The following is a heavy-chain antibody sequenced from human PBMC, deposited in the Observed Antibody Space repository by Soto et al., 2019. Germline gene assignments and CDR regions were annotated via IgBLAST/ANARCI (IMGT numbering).Heavy chain of an antibody. CDR3: ARSGLLLYY. CDR1: GFNFSSYG. V-gene: IGHV3-33*01. D-gene: IGHD2-21*02. Sequence: QVQMVESGGGVVQTGRSLRLSCAASGFNFSSYGMHWVRQAPGKGLEWVAVIWYDESNKYYADSVKGRFTISRDISNNTRYLHVNSLRADDTAVYYRARSGLLLYYWGQGTLVTVSS. J-gene: IGHJ4*02. CDR2: IWYDESNK.